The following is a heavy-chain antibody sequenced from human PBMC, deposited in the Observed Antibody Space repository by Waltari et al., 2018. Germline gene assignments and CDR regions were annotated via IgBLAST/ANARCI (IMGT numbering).Heavy chain of an antibody. Sequence: QVQLVESGGGVVQPGGSLRPSCAASGFTFSSYGMHVVRQAPGKGLEWVAFIRDDGSNKYYADSVKGRFTISRDNSKNTLYLQMNSLRAEDTAVYYCAKILGPFDYWGQGTLVTVSS. D-gene: IGHD7-27*01. CDR2: IRDDGSNK. CDR1: GFTFSSYG. CDR3: AKILGPFDY. J-gene: IGHJ4*02. V-gene: IGHV3-30*02.